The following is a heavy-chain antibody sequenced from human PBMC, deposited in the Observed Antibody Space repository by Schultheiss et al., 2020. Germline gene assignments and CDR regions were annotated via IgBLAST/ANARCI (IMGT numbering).Heavy chain of an antibody. CDR3: TRLEIARVGAMDYYYYMDV. D-gene: IGHD1-26*01. J-gene: IGHJ6*03. CDR2: IYSGGST. V-gene: IGHV3-53*01. CDR1: GFTFSNAW. Sequence: GGSLRLSCAASGFTFSNAWMSWVRQAPGKGLEWVSVIYSGGSTYYADSVKGRFTISRDNSKNTLYLQMNGLKTEDTAVYYCTRLEIARVGAMDYYYYMDVWGKGTTVTVSS.